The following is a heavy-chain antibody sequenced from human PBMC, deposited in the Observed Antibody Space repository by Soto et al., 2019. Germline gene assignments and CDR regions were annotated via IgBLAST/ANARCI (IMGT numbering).Heavy chain of an antibody. J-gene: IGHJ5*02. CDR1: GFTFSSYA. Sequence: QVQLVESGGGVVQPGRSLRLSCAASGFTFSSYAMHWVRQAPGKGLEWVAVISYDGSNKYYADSVKGRFTISRDNSKKTLYLQMNSLRAEDTAVYYCARDAGAAAVVSFWFDPWGQGTLVTVSS. V-gene: IGHV3-30-3*01. D-gene: IGHD6-13*01. CDR2: ISYDGSNK. CDR3: ARDAGAAAVVSFWFDP.